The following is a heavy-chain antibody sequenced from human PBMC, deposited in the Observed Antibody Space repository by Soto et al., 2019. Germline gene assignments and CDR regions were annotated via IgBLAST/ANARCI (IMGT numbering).Heavy chain of an antibody. CDR2: INHSGSR. CDR1: GGSFRGYY. CDR3: ARGRGFMSRNALDL. Sequence: QVQLQRWGPGLLRPSETLSLTCAVYGGSFRGYYWTWLRQSPGRGLEWIGEINHSGSRNSNPSLKSRLTISVDTSRTQFSMSLTSVTAADAAVYYCARGRGFMSRNALDLWGQGTRVIVSS. J-gene: IGHJ3*01. V-gene: IGHV4-34*01.